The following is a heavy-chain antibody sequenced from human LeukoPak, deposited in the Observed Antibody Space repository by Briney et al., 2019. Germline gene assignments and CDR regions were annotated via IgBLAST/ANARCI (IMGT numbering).Heavy chain of an antibody. CDR1: GFTLSSYE. CDR2: ISSSGSTI. Sequence: GGSLRLFCAASGFTLSSYEMNWVRQAPGKGLEWVSYISSSGSTIYYADSVKGRFTISRDNAKNSLYLQMNSLRAEDTAVYYCARVGRSSYGLDYWGQGTLVTVSS. V-gene: IGHV3-48*03. J-gene: IGHJ4*02. CDR3: ARVGRSSYGLDY. D-gene: IGHD5-18*01.